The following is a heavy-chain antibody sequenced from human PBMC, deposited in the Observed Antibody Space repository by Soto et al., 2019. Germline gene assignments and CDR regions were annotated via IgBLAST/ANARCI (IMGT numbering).Heavy chain of an antibody. CDR3: ARENSYFDY. CDR1: XXXFRNFG. J-gene: IGHJ4*02. V-gene: IGHV1-18*01. Sequence: QIQLLQSGAEXKKPGASVXVTXXXXXXXFRNFGISWVRQAPGQGLEWMGWISAYNANANYAQKFQGRLTMTADTTTSTAYMELRSLRSDDTAVYYCARENSYFDYWGQGTLVTVSS. CDR2: ISAYNANA.